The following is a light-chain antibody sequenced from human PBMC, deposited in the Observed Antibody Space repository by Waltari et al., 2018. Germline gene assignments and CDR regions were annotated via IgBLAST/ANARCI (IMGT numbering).Light chain of an antibody. V-gene: IGKV1-39*01. J-gene: IGKJ4*01. CDR3: QQSYRTPLT. Sequence: DIQMSQSPSSLSASLGDRVTITCRASQSISYNLKWYQQRPGEAPKLLIYAASSLQSGVPSRFSGSGAGTDFTLTISSLQPEDCASYYCQQSYRTPLTFGGGTKVEIK. CDR1: QSISYN. CDR2: AAS.